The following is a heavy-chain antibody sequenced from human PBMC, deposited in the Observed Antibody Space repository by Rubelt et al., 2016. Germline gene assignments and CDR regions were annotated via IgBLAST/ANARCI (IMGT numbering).Heavy chain of an antibody. CDR3: ATDLGRGYIYGPLDS. CDR1: GGSISSYY. Sequence: QVQLQESGPGLVKPSETLSLTCTVSGGSISSYYWSWIRQPPGKGLEWIAYIYYSGSTNYNPSLKSRVTISVDTSKNQFSLKRNSVTAADTAVYYCATDLGRGYIYGPLDSWGQGTLVTVSS. D-gene: IGHD5-18*01. V-gene: IGHV4-59*01. J-gene: IGHJ4*02. CDR2: IYYSGST.